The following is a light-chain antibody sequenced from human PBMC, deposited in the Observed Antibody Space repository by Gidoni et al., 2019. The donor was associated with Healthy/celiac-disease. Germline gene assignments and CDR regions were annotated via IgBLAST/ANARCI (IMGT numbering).Light chain of an antibody. V-gene: IGLV3-25*03. CDR2: KDR. CDR3: QSADSSGTYV. CDR1: ALPKQY. J-gene: IGLJ1*01. Sequence: SYELTQLPSVSVSPGQTARITCSGDALPKQYAYWYQQKPGQAPLLVIYKDRERPSGIPERFSGSSSGTTVTLTICGVQAEDEADYYCQSADSSGTYVFGTGTKVTVL.